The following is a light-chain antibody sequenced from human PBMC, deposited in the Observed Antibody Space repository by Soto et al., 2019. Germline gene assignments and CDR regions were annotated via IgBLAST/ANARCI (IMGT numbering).Light chain of an antibody. V-gene: IGKV3-11*01. J-gene: IGKJ5*01. CDR2: DAS. CDR1: QSVSSY. Sequence: EIVLTQSPATLSLSPGERATLSCRASQSVSSYLAWYQQKPGQAPRLLIYDASNRATGIPARFSGSGSGTDLTLTISSLEPEDFAVYYCQQRSNWPLFGQGTPLEIK. CDR3: QQRSNWPL.